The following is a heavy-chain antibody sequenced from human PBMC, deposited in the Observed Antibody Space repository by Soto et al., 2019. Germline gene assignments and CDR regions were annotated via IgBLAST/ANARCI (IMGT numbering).Heavy chain of an antibody. V-gene: IGHV3-23*01. CDR1: GFTFSSYA. CDR3: AKDSVPPYYDSSGYYAVD. D-gene: IGHD3-22*01. Sequence: GGSLRLSCAASGFTFSSYAMSWVRQAPGKGLEWVSAISGSGGSTYYADSVKGRFTISRDNSKNTLYLQMNSLRAEDTAVYYCAKDSVPPYYDSSGYYAVDWGQGTLVTVSS. J-gene: IGHJ4*02. CDR2: ISGSGGST.